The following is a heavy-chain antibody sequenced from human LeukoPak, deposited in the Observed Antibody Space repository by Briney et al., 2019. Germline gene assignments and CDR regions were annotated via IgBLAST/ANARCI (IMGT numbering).Heavy chain of an antibody. V-gene: IGHV1-18*01. CDR3: ARSSEYQLLGYGRRWFDP. D-gene: IGHD2-2*01. Sequence: GASVKVSCKASGYTFTSYGISWVQQAPGQGLEWMGWISAYNGNTNYAQKLQGRVTMTTDTSTSTAYMELRSLRSDDTAVYYCARSSEYQLLGYGRRWFDPWGQGTLVTVSS. CDR2: ISAYNGNT. CDR1: GYTFTSYG. J-gene: IGHJ5*02.